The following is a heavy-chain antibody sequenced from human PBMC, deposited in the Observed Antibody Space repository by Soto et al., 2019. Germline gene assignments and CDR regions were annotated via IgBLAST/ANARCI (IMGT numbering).Heavy chain of an antibody. V-gene: IGHV3-30*04. D-gene: IGHD3-22*01. Sequence: QVQLVESGGGVVQPGRSLRLSCAASGFTFSSYAMHWVRQAPGKGLEWVAVVSHDGKTEYHAASVKGRFTISRDTFANILSLQMNSLRDEDTAVYYCGREPYISGHYSGGCDVWGQGTMVTVSS. CDR2: VSHDGKTE. CDR3: GREPYISGHYSGGCDV. J-gene: IGHJ3*01. CDR1: GFTFSSYA.